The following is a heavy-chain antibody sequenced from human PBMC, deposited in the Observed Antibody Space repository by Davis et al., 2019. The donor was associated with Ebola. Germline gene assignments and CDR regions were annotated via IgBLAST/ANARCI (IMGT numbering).Heavy chain of an antibody. CDR2: IYYSGST. CDR3: ARASQYFDL. J-gene: IGHJ2*01. Sequence: PGGSLRLSCTVSGGSISSHYWSWIRQPPGKGLEWIGYIYYSGSTNYNPSLKSRVTISVDTSKNQFSLKLSSVTAADTAVYYCARASQYFDLWGRGTLVTVSS. V-gene: IGHV4-59*11. CDR1: GGSISSHY.